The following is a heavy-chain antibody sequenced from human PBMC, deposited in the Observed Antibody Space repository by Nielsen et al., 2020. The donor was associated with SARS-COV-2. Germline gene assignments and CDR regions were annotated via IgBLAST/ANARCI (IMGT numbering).Heavy chain of an antibody. CDR2: IDHSGGT. CDR3: ARGKRSYSGSFLNYYYYYYMDV. D-gene: IGHD1-14*01. V-gene: IGHV4-34*01. Sequence: VRQMPGKGLEWIGEIDHSGGTSYNPSLKSRVTMSVDTSKNQFSLTLSSVTAADTAVYFCARGKRSYSGSFLNYYYYYYMDVWGKGTTVTVSS. J-gene: IGHJ6*03.